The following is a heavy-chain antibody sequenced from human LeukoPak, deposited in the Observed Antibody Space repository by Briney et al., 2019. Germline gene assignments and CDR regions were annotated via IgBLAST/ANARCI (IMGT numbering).Heavy chain of an antibody. Sequence: ASVKVSCKVSGYTLTELSMHWVRQAPGKGLEWMGGFDPEDGETIYAQKFQGRVTMTEDTSTDTAYMELSSLRSEDTAVYYCATDRDYYYDSRSIDAFDIWGQGTMVTVSS. J-gene: IGHJ3*02. V-gene: IGHV1-24*01. D-gene: IGHD3-22*01. CDR2: FDPEDGET. CDR3: ATDRDYYYDSRSIDAFDI. CDR1: GYTLTELS.